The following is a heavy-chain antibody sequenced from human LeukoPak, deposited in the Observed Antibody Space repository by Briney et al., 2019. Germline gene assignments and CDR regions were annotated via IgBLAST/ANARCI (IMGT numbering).Heavy chain of an antibody. J-gene: IGHJ6*03. Sequence: GGSLRLSCAASGFTFSSYEMNWVRQAPGKGLEWVSYISSSGSTIYYADSVKGRFTISRDNAKNSLYLQMNSLRAEDTAVYYCARARWSLGYDILTGYKMVYYYYYYMDVWGKGTTVTISS. CDR1: GFTFSSYE. CDR3: ARARWSLGYDILTGYKMVYYYYYYMDV. CDR2: ISSSGSTI. V-gene: IGHV3-48*03. D-gene: IGHD3-9*01.